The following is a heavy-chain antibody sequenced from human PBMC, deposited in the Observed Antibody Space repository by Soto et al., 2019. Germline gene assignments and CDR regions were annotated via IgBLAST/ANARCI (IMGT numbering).Heavy chain of an antibody. CDR3: AKDFYDGSGSYYNPLDAFDI. Sequence: DVQLVESGGGLVQPGRSLRLSCAASGFTFDDYAMHWVRQAPGKGLEWVSGISWNSGSIGYADSVKGRFTISRDNAKNSLYLQMNSLRAEDTALYYCAKDFYDGSGSYYNPLDAFDIWGQGTMVTVSS. J-gene: IGHJ3*02. CDR1: GFTFDDYA. V-gene: IGHV3-9*01. CDR2: ISWNSGSI. D-gene: IGHD3-10*01.